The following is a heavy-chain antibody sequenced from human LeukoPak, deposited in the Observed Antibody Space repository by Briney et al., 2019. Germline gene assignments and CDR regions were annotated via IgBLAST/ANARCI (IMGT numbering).Heavy chain of an antibody. CDR3: ARDREYSYGFN. V-gene: IGHV3-30-3*01. CDR2: ISYDGSNK. J-gene: IGHJ4*02. Sequence: GGSLRLSCAASGFTFSSYAMHWVRQAPGKGLEWVAVISYDGSNKYYADSVKGRFTISRDNSKNTLYLQMNSLRAEDTAVYYCARDREYSYGFNWGQGTLVTVSS. CDR1: GFTFSSYA. D-gene: IGHD5-18*01.